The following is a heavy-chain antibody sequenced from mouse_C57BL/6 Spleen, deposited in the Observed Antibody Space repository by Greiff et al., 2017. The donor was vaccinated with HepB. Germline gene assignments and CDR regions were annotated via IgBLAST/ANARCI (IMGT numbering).Heavy chain of an antibody. D-gene: IGHD1-1*01. CDR1: GYTFTSYW. Sequence: QVQLQQPGAELVKPGASVKLSCKASGYTFTSYWMQWVKQRPGQGLEWIGEIDPSDSYTNYNQKFKGKATLTVDTSSSTAYMQLSSLTSEDSAVYYCARYYGSSMGYFDVWGTGTTVTVSS. J-gene: IGHJ1*03. CDR3: ARYYGSSMGYFDV. CDR2: IDPSDSYT. V-gene: IGHV1-50*01.